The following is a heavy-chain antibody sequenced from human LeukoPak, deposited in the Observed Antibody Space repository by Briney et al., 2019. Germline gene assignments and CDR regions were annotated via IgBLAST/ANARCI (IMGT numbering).Heavy chain of an antibody. Sequence: ASVKVSCKASGDTFSSYAISWVRQAPGQGLEWMGGIIPIFGTANYAQKFQGRVTITTDESTSTAYMELSSLRSEDTAVYYCARTDYGGNSEDFDYWGQGTLVTVSS. CDR1: GDTFSSYA. D-gene: IGHD4-23*01. CDR2: IIPIFGTA. V-gene: IGHV1-69*05. CDR3: ARTDYGGNSEDFDY. J-gene: IGHJ4*02.